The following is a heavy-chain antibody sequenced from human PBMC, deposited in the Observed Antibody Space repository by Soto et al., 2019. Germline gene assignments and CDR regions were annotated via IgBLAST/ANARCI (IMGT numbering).Heavy chain of an antibody. CDR1: GFTFSSYA. CDR3: AKTQSSGWYGVDY. D-gene: IGHD6-13*01. CDR2: TSYDGNNI. Sequence: VQLLESGGGLVQPGGSLRLSCAASGFTFSSYAMSWVRQAPGKGLEWVAVTSYDGNNIYYGDSVKGRFTISRDNSKNTLYLQMDSLRLEDTAVYYCAKTQSSGWYGVDYWGQGALVTVSS. J-gene: IGHJ4*02. V-gene: IGHV3-30*18.